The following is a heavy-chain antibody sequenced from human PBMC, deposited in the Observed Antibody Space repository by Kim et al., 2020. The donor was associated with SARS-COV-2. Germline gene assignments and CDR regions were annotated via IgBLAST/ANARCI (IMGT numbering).Heavy chain of an antibody. D-gene: IGHD6-19*01. CDR3: ARDSSGWYYFDY. J-gene: IGHJ4*02. Sequence: DYAVSVKSRITSNPDTSKNQFSLQLNSVTPEDTAVYYCARDSSGWYYFDYWGQGTLVTVSS. V-gene: IGHV6-1*01.